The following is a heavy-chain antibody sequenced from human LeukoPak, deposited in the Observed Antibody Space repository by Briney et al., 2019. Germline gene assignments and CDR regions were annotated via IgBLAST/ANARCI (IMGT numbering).Heavy chain of an antibody. V-gene: IGHV3-30*02. Sequence: PGGSLRLSCAASGFTFSSYGMHWVRQAPGKGLEWVAFIRYDGSNKYYADSVKGRFTISRDNSKNTLYLQMNSLRAEDSAVYYCARDPSGSYSWFDPWGQGTLVTVSS. CDR2: IRYDGSNK. CDR3: ARDPSGSYSWFDP. J-gene: IGHJ5*02. D-gene: IGHD1-26*01. CDR1: GFTFSSYG.